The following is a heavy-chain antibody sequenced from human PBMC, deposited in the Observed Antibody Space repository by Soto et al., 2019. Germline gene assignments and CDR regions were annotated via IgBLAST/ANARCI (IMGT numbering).Heavy chain of an antibody. CDR1: GFTFSSYG. D-gene: IGHD1-26*01. J-gene: IGHJ6*02. CDR2: ISYDGSNK. V-gene: IGHV3-30*18. Sequence: ESGGGVVQPGRSLRLSCAASGFTFSSYGMHWVRQAPGKGLEWVAVISYDGSNKYYADSVKGRFTISRDNSKNTLYLQMXXXRAEDTAVYYCAKDVVVGATTGLGDYYYYYGMDVWGQGTTVTVSS. CDR3: AKDVVVGATTGLGDYYYYYGMDV.